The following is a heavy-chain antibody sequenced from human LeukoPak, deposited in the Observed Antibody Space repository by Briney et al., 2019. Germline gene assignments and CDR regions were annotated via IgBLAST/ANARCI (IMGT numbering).Heavy chain of an antibody. Sequence: GGSLRLSCAASGFTFSSYAMSWVRQAPGKGLEWVSAISGSGGSTYYADSVKGRFTISRDNSKNTLYLQMNSLRAEDTAVYYCAKDTRQLLWFGELYYFDYWGQGTLVTVSS. J-gene: IGHJ4*02. CDR3: AKDTRQLLWFGELYYFDY. CDR2: ISGSGGST. CDR1: GFTFSSYA. D-gene: IGHD3-10*01. V-gene: IGHV3-23*01.